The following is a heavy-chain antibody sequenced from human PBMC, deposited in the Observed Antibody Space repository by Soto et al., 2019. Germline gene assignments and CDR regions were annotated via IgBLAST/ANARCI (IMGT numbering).Heavy chain of an antibody. J-gene: IGHJ4*02. CDR3: ARVGGGSGRPPAIDY. D-gene: IGHD3-10*01. Sequence: EVQLVETGGGLIQPGGSLRLSCAASGFTFSISYMSWVRQAPGKGLEWVSIIHSDGGTYHADSVKGRFTITRDYSKNMLYLQMKNLRADDTAMYYCARVGGGSGRPPAIDYWGQGTLVTVSS. CDR1: GFTFSISY. V-gene: IGHV3-53*02. CDR2: IHSDGGT.